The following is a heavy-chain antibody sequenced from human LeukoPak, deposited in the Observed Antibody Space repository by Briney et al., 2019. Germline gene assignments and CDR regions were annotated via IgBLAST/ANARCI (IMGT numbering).Heavy chain of an antibody. Sequence: PSETLSLICTVSGGSISSGDYYWSWIRQPPGKGLEWIGYIYYSGSTYYNPSLKSRVTISVDTSKNQFSLKLSSVTAADTAVYYCARVPYYYDSSGYFDAFDIWGQGTMVTVSS. CDR1: GGSISSGDYY. CDR3: ARVPYYYDSSGYFDAFDI. J-gene: IGHJ3*02. CDR2: IYYSGST. V-gene: IGHV4-30-4*01. D-gene: IGHD3-22*01.